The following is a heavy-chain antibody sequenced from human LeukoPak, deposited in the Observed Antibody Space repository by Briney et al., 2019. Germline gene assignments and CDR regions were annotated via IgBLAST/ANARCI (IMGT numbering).Heavy chain of an antibody. V-gene: IGHV1-2*02. CDR3: ARDGSSYSRYYFDY. Sequence: GASVKVSCKASGYTFTGYYMHWVRQAPGQGLEWMGWINPNSGGTNYAQKFQGRVTMTRDTSISTAYMELSRLRSDDTAAYYCARDGSSYSRYYFDYWGQGTLVTVSS. CDR2: INPNSGGT. CDR1: GYTFTGYY. J-gene: IGHJ4*02. D-gene: IGHD6-13*01.